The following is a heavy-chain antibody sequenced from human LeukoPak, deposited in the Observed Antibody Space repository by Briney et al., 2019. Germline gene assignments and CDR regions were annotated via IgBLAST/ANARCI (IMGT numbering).Heavy chain of an antibody. D-gene: IGHD2-21*02. V-gene: IGHV3-21*01. CDR2: ISSSSSYI. J-gene: IGHJ4*02. CDR3: ARDGRCGGDCYAS. Sequence: GGSLRLSCAASGFSFRSYTMNWVRQAPGKGLEWVSIISSSSSYIYYADSVKGRFTISRDNAKNALYLQMHSLRVEDTAVYYCARDGRCGGDCYASWGQGTLVTVSS. CDR1: GFSFRSYT.